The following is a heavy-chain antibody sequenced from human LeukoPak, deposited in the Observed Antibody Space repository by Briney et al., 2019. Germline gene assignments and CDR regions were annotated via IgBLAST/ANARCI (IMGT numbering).Heavy chain of an antibody. D-gene: IGHD6-19*01. CDR3: ARVSGWYGGDYFDY. J-gene: IGHJ4*02. CDR1: GYTFTSYD. CDR2: MNPNSGNT. Sequence: ASVKVSCKASGYTFTSYDVNWVRQATGQGLEWMGWMNPNSGNTGYAQKFQGRVTITRNTSISTAYMELSSLRSDDTAVYYCARVSGWYGGDYFDYWGQGTLVTVSS. V-gene: IGHV1-8*03.